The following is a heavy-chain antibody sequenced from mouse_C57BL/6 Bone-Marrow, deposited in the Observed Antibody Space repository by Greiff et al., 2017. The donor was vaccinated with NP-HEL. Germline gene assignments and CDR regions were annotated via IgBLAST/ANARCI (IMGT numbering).Heavy chain of an antibody. CDR1: GFSLTSYG. J-gene: IGHJ4*01. Sequence: QVQLKESGPGLVAPSQSLSITCTVSGFSLTSYGVHWVRQPPGKGLEWLVVIWSDGSTTYNSALKSRLSISKDNSKSQVFLKMNSLQTDDTAMYYCARQKDYGNSPSFYAMDYWGQGTSVTVSS. CDR3: ARQKDYGNSPSFYAMDY. CDR2: IWSDGST. D-gene: IGHD2-1*01. V-gene: IGHV2-6-1*01.